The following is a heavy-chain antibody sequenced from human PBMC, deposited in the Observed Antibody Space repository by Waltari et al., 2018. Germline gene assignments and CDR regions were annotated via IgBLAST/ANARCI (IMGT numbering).Heavy chain of an antibody. Sequence: QPQLQESGPGLEKPSETLSLTCTVSGGSITTRSYHWAWIRQTPGKGLEWIGSIHIRGSTYYHPSLRSRVTMSVDTSNNQFSLKLTSVTAADTAVYYCARQPPTTVPTPRSPFDTWGQGTMVSVSS. CDR2: IHIRGST. J-gene: IGHJ3*02. D-gene: IGHD4-17*01. CDR3: ARQPPTTVPTPRSPFDT. CDR1: GGSITTRSYH. V-gene: IGHV4-39*07.